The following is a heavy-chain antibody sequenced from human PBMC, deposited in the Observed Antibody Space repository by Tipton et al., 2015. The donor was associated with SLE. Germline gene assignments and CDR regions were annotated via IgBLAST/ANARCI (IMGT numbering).Heavy chain of an antibody. V-gene: IGHV4-38-2*02. CDR3: ARDPQGDERAPAAW. D-gene: IGHD3-16*01. J-gene: IGHJ4*02. CDR1: GYSISSGYY. Sequence: TLSLTCTVSGYSISSGYYWAWIRQPPGKGLEWIASIYHSGSTSYNLSLKSRVTISADTSKNQLSLRLTSVTAADTAVYYCARDPQGDERAPAAWWGQGTLVIVSS. CDR2: IYHSGST.